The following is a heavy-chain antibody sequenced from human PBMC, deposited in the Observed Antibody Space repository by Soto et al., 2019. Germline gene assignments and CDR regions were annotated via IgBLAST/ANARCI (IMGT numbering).Heavy chain of an antibody. CDR2: IYWDDDK. V-gene: IGHV2-5*02. J-gene: IGHJ4*02. CDR3: AHTRLGRNGFMVWSHRGKTANVYFDY. Sequence: QITLKESGPTLVKPTQTLTLTCTFSGFSLNTEEVAVGWIRQPPGKALEWLALIYWDDDKRYSPSLKSRVTITKGASKNQVVLTMTNMDPVDAATYYCAHTRLGRNGFMVWSHRGKTANVYFDYWGQGTLVTVSS. CDR1: GFSLNTEEVA. D-gene: IGHD3-3*01.